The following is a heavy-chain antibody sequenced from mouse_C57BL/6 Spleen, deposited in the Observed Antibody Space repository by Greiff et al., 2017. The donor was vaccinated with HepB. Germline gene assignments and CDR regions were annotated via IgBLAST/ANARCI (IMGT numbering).Heavy chain of an antibody. CDR2: ISYDGSN. V-gene: IGHV3-6*01. J-gene: IGHJ4*01. CDR3: ARGDYGAPYYYAMDY. CDR1: GYSITSGYY. D-gene: IGHD2-4*01. Sequence: EVKLMESGPGLVKPSQSLSLTCSVTGYSITSGYYWNWIRQFPGNKLEWMGYISYDGSNNYNPSLKNRISITRDTSKNQFFLKLNSVTTEDTATYYCARGDYGAPYYYAMDYWGQGTSVTVSS.